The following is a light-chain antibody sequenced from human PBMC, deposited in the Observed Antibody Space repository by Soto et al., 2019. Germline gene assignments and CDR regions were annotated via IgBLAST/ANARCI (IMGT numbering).Light chain of an antibody. V-gene: IGLV1-51*01. CDR2: DNN. J-gene: IGLJ2*01. CDR1: SSNIESNL. CDR3: GTWDSSLSAVV. Sequence: QTVVTQPPSVSAAPGQTVTISCSGSSSNIESNLVSWYQQFPGTAPKLLIYDNNQRPSGSPDRFSGSKSGTSATLGITGLQTGDEADYYCGTWDSSLSAVVFGGGTKLTVL.